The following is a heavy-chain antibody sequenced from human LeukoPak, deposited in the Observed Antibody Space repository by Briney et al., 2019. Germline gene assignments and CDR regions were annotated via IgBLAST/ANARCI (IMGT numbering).Heavy chain of an antibody. CDR2: FDPEHGET. Sequence: ASVKVSCKVSGYTLTELSMHWVRQAPGNGLEWRGGFDPEHGETVYAQKFQGRLTMTEDTSTHTAYMELSSLRSDDTVVYYCATDPVGYCNADGCYSVDYWGQGTVDSVSS. J-gene: IGHJ4*02. V-gene: IGHV1-24*01. CDR1: GYTLTELS. D-gene: IGHD2-15*01. CDR3: ATDPVGYCNADGCYSVDY.